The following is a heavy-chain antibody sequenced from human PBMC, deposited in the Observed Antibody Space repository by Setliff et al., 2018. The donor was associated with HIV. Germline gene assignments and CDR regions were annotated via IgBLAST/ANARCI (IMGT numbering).Heavy chain of an antibody. CDR2: ISAYNGNT. CDR1: GYTFTSYG. D-gene: IGHD4-17*01. V-gene: IGHV1-18*01. Sequence: ASVKVSCKASGYTFTSYGISWVRQAPGQGLEWMGWISAYNGNTNYAQKLQGRVTMTTDTSTSTAYMELRSLRSDDTDVYYCARHMTTVVTHYCYFDLWGRGTLVTVS. J-gene: IGHJ2*01. CDR3: ARHMTTVVTHYCYFDL.